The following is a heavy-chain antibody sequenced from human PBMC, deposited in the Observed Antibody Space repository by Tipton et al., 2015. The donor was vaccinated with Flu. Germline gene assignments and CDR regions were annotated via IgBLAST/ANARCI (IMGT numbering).Heavy chain of an antibody. CDR2: IYPGDSDT. CDR3: ATSLHYDFLSGYGPEDGFDL. V-gene: IGHV5-51*03. J-gene: IGHJ3*01. CDR1: GYSFTSYW. Sequence: QSGAEVKKPGESLKISCKGSGYSFTSYWIGWVRQMPGKGLEWMGIIYPGDSDTRYSPSFQGQVTISADKSISTAYLEWTSLKASDTAMYYCATSLHYDFLSGYGPEDGFDLWGQGTLVTVSS. D-gene: IGHD5-12*01.